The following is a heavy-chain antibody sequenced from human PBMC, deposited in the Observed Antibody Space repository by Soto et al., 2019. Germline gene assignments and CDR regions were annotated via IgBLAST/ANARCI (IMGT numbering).Heavy chain of an antibody. CDR1: GITFSNYG. V-gene: IGHV3-33*01. CDR3: VSGYGYVDN. J-gene: IGHJ4*02. D-gene: IGHD3-22*01. Sequence: QVQLVESGGGVVQPGRSLRLSCAASGITFSNYGTHWVRQAPGKGLEWVAVIWYDGRDKYYADSVKVRFTISRDNSKNTLYLQMNSLTADATAVYYCVSGYGYVDNWGQGTLVTVSS. CDR2: IWYDGRDK.